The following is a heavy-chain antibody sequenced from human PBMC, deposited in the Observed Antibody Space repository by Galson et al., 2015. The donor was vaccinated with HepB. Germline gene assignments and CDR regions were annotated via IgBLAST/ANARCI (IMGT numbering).Heavy chain of an antibody. CDR3: ARGSGSANNLDV. CDR1: GYTFTAYY. Sequence: SVKVSCKASGYTFTAYYIHWVRQAPGQGLEWMGRINPNSAGTKYTQKFQGRVTMTRDTSITTAYMELNSLRSDDTAVYYCARGSGSANNLDVWGKGTTVTVSS. D-gene: IGHD3-10*01. J-gene: IGHJ6*04. V-gene: IGHV1-2*06. CDR2: INPNSAGT.